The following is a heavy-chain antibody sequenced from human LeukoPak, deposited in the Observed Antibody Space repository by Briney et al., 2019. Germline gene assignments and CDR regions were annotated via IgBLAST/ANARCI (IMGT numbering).Heavy chain of an antibody. J-gene: IGHJ4*02. Sequence: SETLSLTCTVSGGSISSSSYYWGWIRQPPGKGLEWIGSIYYSGSTYYNPSLKSRVTISVDTSKNQFSLTLSSVTAADTAVYYCARICTNGICYRGFDYWGQGTLVTVSS. V-gene: IGHV4-39*01. CDR3: ARICTNGICYRGFDY. CDR2: IYYSGST. CDR1: GGSISSSSYY. D-gene: IGHD2-8*01.